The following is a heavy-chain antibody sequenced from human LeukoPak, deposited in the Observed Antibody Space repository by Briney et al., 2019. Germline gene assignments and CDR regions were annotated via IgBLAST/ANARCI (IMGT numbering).Heavy chain of an antibody. D-gene: IGHD5-12*01. V-gene: IGHV3-30*02. CDR2: IRYDGSNK. CDR3: ARASMRLRFLYYYYYMDV. CDR1: GFTFSSYG. J-gene: IGHJ6*03. Sequence: PGGSLRLSCAASGFTFSSYGMHWVRQAPGKGLEWVAFIRYDGSNKYYADSVKGRFTISRDNAKNSLYLQMNSLRAEDTAVYYCARASMRLRFLYYYYYMDVWGKGTTVTISS.